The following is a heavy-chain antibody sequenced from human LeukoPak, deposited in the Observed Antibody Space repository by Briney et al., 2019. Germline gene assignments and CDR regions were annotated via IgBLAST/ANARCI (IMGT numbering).Heavy chain of an antibody. Sequence: GGSLRLSCAASGFTFSSYAMYWVRQAPGKGLEWVSGIFGSGGSTHYADSVKGRFTISRGNSKNTVYLQMNSLRAEDTAVYYRAKTTTGYSSGRFPGWPVDYWGQGTLVTVSS. CDR3: AKTTTGYSSGRFPGWPVDY. CDR2: IFGSGGST. V-gene: IGHV3-23*01. CDR1: GFTFSSYA. D-gene: IGHD6-19*01. J-gene: IGHJ4*02.